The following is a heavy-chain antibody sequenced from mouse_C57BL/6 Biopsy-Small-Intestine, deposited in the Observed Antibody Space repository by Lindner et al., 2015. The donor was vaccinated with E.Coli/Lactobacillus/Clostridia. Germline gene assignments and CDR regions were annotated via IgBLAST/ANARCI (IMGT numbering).Heavy chain of an antibody. J-gene: IGHJ1*01. V-gene: IGHV1-85*01. D-gene: IGHD3-1*01. CDR2: IRAYVGTT. Sequence: SVKVSCKTSDNTFSSYGITWVRQAPGQGLEWMGWIRAYVGTTKYAQNLQGRVTMTADTSTNTAYMELRSLRSDDTAVYYCAGGDMAGYGLDVWGQGTTVTVSS. CDR3: AGGDMAGYGLDV. CDR1: DNTFSSYG.